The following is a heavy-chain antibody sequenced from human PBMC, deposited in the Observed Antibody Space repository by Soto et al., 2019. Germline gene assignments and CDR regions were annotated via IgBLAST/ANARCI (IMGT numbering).Heavy chain of an antibody. D-gene: IGHD6-13*01. Sequence: PSETLSLTCAVSGGSISSGGYSWSWIRQPPGKGLEWIGYIYHSGSIYYNPSLKSRVTISVDRSKNQFSLKLSSVAAADTAVYYCARVIAAAGIADYWGQETLVTVSS. J-gene: IGHJ4*02. V-gene: IGHV4-30-2*01. CDR1: GGSISSGGYS. CDR3: ARVIAAAGIADY. CDR2: IYHSGSI.